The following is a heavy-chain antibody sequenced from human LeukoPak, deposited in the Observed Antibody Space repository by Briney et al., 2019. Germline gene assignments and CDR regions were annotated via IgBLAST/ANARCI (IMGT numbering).Heavy chain of an antibody. J-gene: IGHJ4*02. CDR1: GVTFTSYA. CDR2: NIPIFGTA. D-gene: IGHD3-10*01. CDR3: ARSVRGSGSYPLYYFDY. Sequence: SVKVSCKPSGVTFTSYATGWVRPAPGQGREWMGGNIPIFGTANYAQKFQGRVTITADESTSTAYMELSSLRSEDTAVYYCARSVRGSGSYPLYYFDYWGQGTLVTVSS. V-gene: IGHV1-69*13.